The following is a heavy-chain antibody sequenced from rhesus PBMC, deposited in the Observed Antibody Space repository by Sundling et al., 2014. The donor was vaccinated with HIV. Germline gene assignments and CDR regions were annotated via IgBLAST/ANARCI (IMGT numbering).Heavy chain of an antibody. D-gene: IGHD3-3*01. V-gene: IGHV4-80*01. CDR2: IDGGIGRT. Sequence: QVQLQESGPGLVKPSETLSLTCSVSGASISSNWWSWMRQSPGKGLDWIGEIDGGIGRTNYNPSLKSRVTISRDTSKNHVSLILNSVTAADTAVYYCARVGYYNIWTGYYTPSFFDYWARESWSPSPQ. J-gene: IGHJ4*01. CDR3: ARVGYYNIWTGYYTPSFFDY. CDR1: GASISSNW.